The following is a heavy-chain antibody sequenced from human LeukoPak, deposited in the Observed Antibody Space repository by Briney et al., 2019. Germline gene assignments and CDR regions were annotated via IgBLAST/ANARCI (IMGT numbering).Heavy chain of an antibody. D-gene: IGHD5-18*01. CDR2: ISSSSSTI. CDR3: ARDSHRRRYSYSFTNAYYMDV. J-gene: IGHJ6*03. V-gene: IGHV3-48*01. Sequence: GGSLRLSCAASGFTFSSYSMNWVRQAPGKGLEWVSYISSSSSTIYYADSVKGRFTISRDNAKNSLYLQMNSLRAEDTAVYYCARDSHRRRYSYSFTNAYYMDVWGKGTTVTVSS. CDR1: GFTFSSYS.